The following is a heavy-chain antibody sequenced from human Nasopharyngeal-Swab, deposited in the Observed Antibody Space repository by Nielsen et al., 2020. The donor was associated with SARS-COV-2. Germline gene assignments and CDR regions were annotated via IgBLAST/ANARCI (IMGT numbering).Heavy chain of an antibody. J-gene: IGHJ6*02. V-gene: IGHV3-11*04. CDR1: GFTFSDYY. CDR2: ISSSGSTI. Sequence: GGSLRLSCAASGFTFSDYYMSWIRQAPGKGLEWVSYISSSGSTIYYADSVKGRFTISRDNAKNSLYLQRNSLRAGDTAVYYCARERTDCSGGSCYSYGMDVWGQGTTVTVSS. D-gene: IGHD2-15*01. CDR3: ARERTDCSGGSCYSYGMDV.